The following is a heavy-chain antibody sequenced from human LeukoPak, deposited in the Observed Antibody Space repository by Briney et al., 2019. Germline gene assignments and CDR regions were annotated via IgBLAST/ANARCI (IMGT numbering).Heavy chain of an antibody. CDR2: IYHSGST. D-gene: IGHD3-3*01. CDR3: ARGRYYDFWSGYRYFDY. Sequence: PSETLSLTCAVSGYSISSGYYWGWIRQPPGKGLEWIGSIYHSGSTNYNPSLKSRVTISVDTSKNQFSLKLSSVTAADTAVYYCARGRYYDFWSGYRYFDYWGQGTLVTVSS. V-gene: IGHV4-38-2*01. CDR1: GYSISSGYY. J-gene: IGHJ4*02.